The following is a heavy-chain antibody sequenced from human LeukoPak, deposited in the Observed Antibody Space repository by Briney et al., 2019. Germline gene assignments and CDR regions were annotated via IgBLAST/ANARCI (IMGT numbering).Heavy chain of an antibody. J-gene: IGHJ6*02. V-gene: IGHV1-8*01. CDR2: MNPNSGNT. Sequence: GASVKVSCKACGYTFASYDINWVRQDTGQGLEWMGWMNPNSGNTGYAQKFQGRVTMTRNTSISTAYMELSSLRSEDTAVYYCARKIVVVPAANYYYYYGMDVWGQGTTVTVSS. D-gene: IGHD2-2*01. CDR1: GYTFASYD. CDR3: ARKIVVVPAANYYYYYGMDV.